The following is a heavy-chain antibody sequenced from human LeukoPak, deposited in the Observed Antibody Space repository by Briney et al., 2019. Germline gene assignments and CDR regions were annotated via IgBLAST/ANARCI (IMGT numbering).Heavy chain of an antibody. D-gene: IGHD6-25*01. CDR3: ARGSGGLYWYLDL. CDR1: GYSISSAYY. J-gene: IGHJ2*01. Sequence: PSETLSLTCTVSGYSISSAYYWGWIRQPPGKGLEWIGSIYHSGTTYYNPSLKSRVTISVDTSKNQFSLILTSVTAADTAVYYCARGSGGLYWYLDLWGRGTLVTVSS. V-gene: IGHV4-38-2*02. CDR2: IYHSGTT.